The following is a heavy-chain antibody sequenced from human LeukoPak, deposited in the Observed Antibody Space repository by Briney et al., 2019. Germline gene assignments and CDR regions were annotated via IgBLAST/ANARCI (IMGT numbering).Heavy chain of an antibody. D-gene: IGHD3-10*01. J-gene: IGHJ4*02. CDR3: ARGYSGSYHPGFDY. CDR1: GGSISSGDYY. Sequence: PSETLSLTCTVSGGSISSGDYYWSWIRQPPGKGLEWIGCIYYSGNTYYNPSLKSRVTISVDTSKNQFSLKLSSVTAADTAVYYCARGYSGSYHPGFDYWGQGTLVTVSS. V-gene: IGHV4-30-4*01. CDR2: IYYSGNT.